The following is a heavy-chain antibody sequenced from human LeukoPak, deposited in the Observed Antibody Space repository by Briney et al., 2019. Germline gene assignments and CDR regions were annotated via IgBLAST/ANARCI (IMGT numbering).Heavy chain of an antibody. J-gene: IGHJ4*02. CDR2: IKEDGSER. CDR1: GFTFSRYW. Sequence: GGPLRLSCAASGFTFSRYWMSWVRQAPGKGLEWVANIKEDGSERYYVDSVKGRFTISRDNAKNSVYLQINSLRAEDTAVYYCTRDAEITFGTDYWGQGTLVTVSS. V-gene: IGHV3-7*01. CDR3: TRDAEITFGTDY. D-gene: IGHD3-16*01.